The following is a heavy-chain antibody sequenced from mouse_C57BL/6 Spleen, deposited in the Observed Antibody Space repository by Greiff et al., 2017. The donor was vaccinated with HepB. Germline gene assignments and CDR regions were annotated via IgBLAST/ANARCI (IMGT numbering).Heavy chain of an antibody. CDR2: IHPNSGST. Sequence: VQLQQPGAELVKPGASVKLSCKASGYTFTSYWMHWVKQRPGQGLEWIGMIHPNSGSTNYNEKFKSKATLTVDKSSSTAYMQLSSLTSEDSAVYYCARSEKLYGSSDYWGQGTTLTVSS. J-gene: IGHJ2*01. CDR3: ARSEKLYGSSDY. V-gene: IGHV1-64*01. D-gene: IGHD1-1*01. CDR1: GYTFTSYW.